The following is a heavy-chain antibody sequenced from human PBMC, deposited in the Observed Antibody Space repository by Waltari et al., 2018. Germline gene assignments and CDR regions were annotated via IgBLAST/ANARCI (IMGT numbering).Heavy chain of an antibody. CDR1: GFTFGDYA. CDR3: TRDAPDSSGWLSDGAFDI. CDR2: IRSKAYGGTT. V-gene: IGHV3-49*04. Sequence: EVQLVESGGGLVQPGRSLRLSCIASGFTFGDYAMSWVRQAPGKGLEWVAFIRSKAYGGTTDYAASVKGRFTISRDDSKSIAYLQMNSLKSEDTAVYYCTRDAPDSSGWLSDGAFDIWGQGTRVTVSS. J-gene: IGHJ3*02. D-gene: IGHD6-19*01.